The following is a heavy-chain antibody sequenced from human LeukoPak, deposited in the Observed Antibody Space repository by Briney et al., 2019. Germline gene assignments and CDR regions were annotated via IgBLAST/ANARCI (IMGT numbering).Heavy chain of an antibody. CDR3: TSPAGSSPIDY. J-gene: IGHJ4*02. V-gene: IGHV3-73*01. CDR1: GFTFSGSA. Sequence: GGSLRLSCAASGFTFSGSAMHWVRQASGKGLDWVGRIRSKANSYATAYAASVKGRFTISRADSKNTAYLQMNSLKTEDTAVYYCTSPAGSSPIDYWGQGTLVTVSS. CDR2: IRSKANSYAT. D-gene: IGHD6-13*01.